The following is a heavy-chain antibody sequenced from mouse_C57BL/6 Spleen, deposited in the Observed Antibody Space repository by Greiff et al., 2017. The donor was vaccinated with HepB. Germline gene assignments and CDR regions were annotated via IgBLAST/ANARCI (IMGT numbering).Heavy chain of an antibody. J-gene: IGHJ4*01. Sequence: QVQLQQPGAELVKPGASVKLSCKASGYTFTSYWMQWVKQRPGQGLEWIGEIDPSDSYTNYNQKFKGKATLTVDTSSSTAYMQLSSLTSEDSAVYYCARKVVYYYAMDYWGQGTSVTVSS. D-gene: IGHD1-1*02. CDR3: ARKVVYYYAMDY. V-gene: IGHV1-50*01. CDR2: IDPSDSYT. CDR1: GYTFTSYW.